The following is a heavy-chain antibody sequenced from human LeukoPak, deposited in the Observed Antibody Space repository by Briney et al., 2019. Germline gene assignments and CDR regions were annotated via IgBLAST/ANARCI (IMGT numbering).Heavy chain of an antibody. V-gene: IGHV4-38-2*02. J-gene: IGHJ4*02. Sequence: PSETLSLTCTVSGSSISGVYYWGWIRQPPGMGLEWIGSIYHSGSTNYNPSFKSRVTISADTSKSQFSLKLSSVTAADTAVYYCARVGDTSSYYYFLDFWGQGTLVTVSS. D-gene: IGHD3-22*01. CDR2: IYHSGST. CDR1: GSSISGVYY. CDR3: ARVGDTSSYYYFLDF.